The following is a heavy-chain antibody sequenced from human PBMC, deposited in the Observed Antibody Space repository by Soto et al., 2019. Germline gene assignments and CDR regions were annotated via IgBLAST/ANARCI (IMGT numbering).Heavy chain of an antibody. CDR2: VYHTGDT. J-gene: IGHJ5*02. CDR1: GGTVASSHW. Sequence: QVQLQESGPGLVKPSGSLSLTCGVSGGTVASSHWWSWVRQSPGGGLEWIGNVYHTGDTNFNPSLQSRVTISVDKSNNQFSLRLNSLTAADTAVYFCAREIVTAGGNNYFDPWGPGTLVTVSS. CDR3: AREIVTAGGNNYFDP. V-gene: IGHV4-4*02. D-gene: IGHD2-21*02.